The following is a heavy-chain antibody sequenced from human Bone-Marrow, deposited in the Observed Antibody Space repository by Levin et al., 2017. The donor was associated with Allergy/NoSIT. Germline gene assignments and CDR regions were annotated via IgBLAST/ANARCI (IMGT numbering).Heavy chain of an antibody. J-gene: IGHJ4*02. CDR3: TTYDFWSGYIVGY. CDR1: GFTFSNAW. V-gene: IGHV3-15*01. D-gene: IGHD3-3*01. Sequence: GGSLRLSCAASGFTFSNAWMSWVRQAPGKGLEWVGRIKSKTDGGTTDYAAPVKGRFTISRDDSKNTLYLQMNSLKTEDTAVYYCTTYDFWSGYIVGYWGQGTLVTVSS. CDR2: IKSKTDGGTT.